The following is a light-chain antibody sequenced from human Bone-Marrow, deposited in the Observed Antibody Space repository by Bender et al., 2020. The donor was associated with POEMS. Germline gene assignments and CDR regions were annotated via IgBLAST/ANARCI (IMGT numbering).Light chain of an antibody. CDR2: DDR. CDR1: NIGRKT. Sequence: SYVLTQPHSVSVAPGQTAAISCGGDNIGRKTVHWYQQKPGQAPVLVVYDDRDRPTGIPERFSGSNSGNTATLSISRVEVGDEADYYCQAWDSNTVIFGGGTRLTVL. J-gene: IGLJ2*01. V-gene: IGLV3-21*02. CDR3: QAWDSNTVI.